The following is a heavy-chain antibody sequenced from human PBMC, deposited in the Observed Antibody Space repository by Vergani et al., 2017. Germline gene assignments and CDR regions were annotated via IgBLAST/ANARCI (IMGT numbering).Heavy chain of an antibody. CDR2: VYPSGTT. CDR3: ARGETRTDCFDP. J-gene: IGHJ5*02. Sequence: QVHLQEAGPGLVKPAETLSLTCTVSGDSMQSGSFYWTWIRQTAERRLEWMGRVYPSGTTNYNPSLNGRVTIFVDKSKNLLSLRLNSVTAADTAVYYCARGETRTDCFDPWGQGTPVTVSS. D-gene: IGHD3/OR15-3a*01. CDR1: GDSMQSGSFY. V-gene: IGHV4-61*02.